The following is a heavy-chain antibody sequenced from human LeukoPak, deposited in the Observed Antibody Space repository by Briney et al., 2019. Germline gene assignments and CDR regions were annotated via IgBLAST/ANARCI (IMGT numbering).Heavy chain of an antibody. Sequence: GGSLRLSCAASGFTFSSYWMHCVRQAPGNGLVWVSLINSDGSSTSYADSVKGRFTISRDNAKNTLYLQMNSLRAEDTAVYLCARKVAGGTGYFDYWGQGTLVTVSS. CDR2: INSDGSST. J-gene: IGHJ4*02. CDR3: ARKVAGGTGYFDY. D-gene: IGHD6-13*01. V-gene: IGHV3-74*01. CDR1: GFTFSSYW.